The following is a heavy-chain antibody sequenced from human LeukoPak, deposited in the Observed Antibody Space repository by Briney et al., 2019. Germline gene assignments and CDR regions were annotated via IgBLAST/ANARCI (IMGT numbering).Heavy chain of an antibody. CDR2: IKRKSNGGAA. V-gene: IGHV3-15*01. CDR3: TTELEDGTGYNYVGYFEY. Sequence: GGSLRLSCAASGFLFSNAWMSWVRQVPGKGLEWVGRIKRKSNGGAADHAAAVKGRFVVSRDDSKNTLYLQMNDLQSEDTAIYYCTTELEDGTGYNYVGYFEYWGQGTAVTLSS. CDR1: GFLFSNAW. J-gene: IGHJ4*02. D-gene: IGHD1-20*01.